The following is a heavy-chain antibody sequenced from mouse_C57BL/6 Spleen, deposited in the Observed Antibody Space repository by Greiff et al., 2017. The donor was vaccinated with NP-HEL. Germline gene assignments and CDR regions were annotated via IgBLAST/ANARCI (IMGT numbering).Heavy chain of an antibody. V-gene: IGHV1-50*01. CDR3: ANYGNYEDAMDY. CDR1: GYTFTSYW. CDR2: IDPSDSYT. Sequence: QVQLQQPGAELVKPGASVKLSCKASGYTFTSYWMQWVKQRPGQGLEWIGEIDPSDSYTNYNQKFKGKATFTVDTSSSTAYMQLSSLTSEDSAVYYCANYGNYEDAMDYWGQGTSVTVSS. J-gene: IGHJ4*01. D-gene: IGHD2-1*01.